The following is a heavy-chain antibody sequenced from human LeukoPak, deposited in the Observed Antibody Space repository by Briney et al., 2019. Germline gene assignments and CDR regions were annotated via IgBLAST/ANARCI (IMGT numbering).Heavy chain of an antibody. CDR3: ASARKTGTRSNWFDP. CDR2: IYYSGST. Sequence: KPSETLSLTCTVSGGSISSYYWSWIRQPPGKGLEWIGYIYYSGSTNYNPSLKSRVTISVDTSKNQFSLKLSSVTAADTAVYYCASARKTGTRSNWFDPWGQGTLVTVSS. CDR1: GGSISSYY. D-gene: IGHD1-7*01. V-gene: IGHV4-59*08. J-gene: IGHJ5*02.